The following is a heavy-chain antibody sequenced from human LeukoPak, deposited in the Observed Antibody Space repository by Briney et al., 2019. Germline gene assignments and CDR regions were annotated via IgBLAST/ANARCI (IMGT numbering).Heavy chain of an antibody. V-gene: IGHV3-21*01. D-gene: IGHD6-13*01. Sequence: GGSLRLSCAASGFTFSSYSMNWFRQAPGKGLEWVSSISSSSSYIYYADSVKGRFTISRDNAKNSLYLQMNSLRAEDTAVYYCARAPAWYSSSWYYFDYWGQGTLVTVSS. CDR3: ARAPAWYSSSWYYFDY. CDR1: GFTFSSYS. J-gene: IGHJ4*02. CDR2: ISSSSSYI.